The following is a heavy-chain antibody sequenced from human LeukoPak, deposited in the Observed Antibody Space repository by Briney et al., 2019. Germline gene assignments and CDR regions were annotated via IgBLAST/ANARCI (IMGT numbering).Heavy chain of an antibody. CDR1: GFTVSSNY. D-gene: IGHD3-10*01. Sequence: GGSLRLSCAASGFTVSSNYMSWVRQAPGKGLEWVAVISYDGSNKYYADSVKGRFTISRDNSKNTLYLQMNSLRAEDTAVYYCARENSRGSGSGFDYWGQGTLVTVSS. CDR2: ISYDGSNK. J-gene: IGHJ4*02. CDR3: ARENSRGSGSGFDY. V-gene: IGHV3-30-3*01.